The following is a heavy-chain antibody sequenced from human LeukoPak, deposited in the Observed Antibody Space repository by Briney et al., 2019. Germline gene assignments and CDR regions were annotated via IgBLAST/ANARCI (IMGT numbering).Heavy chain of an antibody. CDR2: IYTSGST. CDR1: GGSISSYY. J-gene: IGHJ3*02. V-gene: IGHV4-4*07. CDR3: SSFDSSGSHAFDM. Sequence: SETLSLTCTVSGGSISSYYWSWIRQPAGKGLEWIGRIYTSGSTNYNPSLKSRVTISVDTSKNQFSLKLSSVTAADTAVYYCSSFDSSGSHAFDMWGQGTMVTVSS. D-gene: IGHD3-22*01.